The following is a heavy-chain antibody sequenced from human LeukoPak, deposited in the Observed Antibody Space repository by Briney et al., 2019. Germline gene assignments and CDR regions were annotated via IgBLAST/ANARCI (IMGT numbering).Heavy chain of an antibody. CDR1: GGSISSSSYY. CDR2: IYYSGST. CDR3: ARYGPLYYYGSGMVDY. V-gene: IGHV4-39*01. J-gene: IGHJ4*02. D-gene: IGHD3-10*01. Sequence: SETLSLTCTVSGGSISSSSYYWGWIRQPPGKGLEWIGSIYYSGSTYYNPSLKSRVTISVDTSKNQFSLKLSSVTAADTAVYYCARYGPLYYYGSGMVDYWGQGTLVTVSS.